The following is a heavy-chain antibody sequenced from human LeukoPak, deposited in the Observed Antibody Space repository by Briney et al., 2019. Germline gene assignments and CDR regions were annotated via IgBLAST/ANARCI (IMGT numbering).Heavy chain of an antibody. J-gene: IGHJ4*02. CDR1: GGSFSGHY. V-gene: IGHV4-34*01. CDR2: INHSGST. CDR3: ARRRYLDY. Sequence: SETLSLTCAVYGGSFSGHYWSWIRQPPGKGLEWIGEINHSGSTNYNPSLKSRVAISVDTSKNQFSLKLSSVTAADTAVYYCARRRYLDYWGQGTLVTVSS.